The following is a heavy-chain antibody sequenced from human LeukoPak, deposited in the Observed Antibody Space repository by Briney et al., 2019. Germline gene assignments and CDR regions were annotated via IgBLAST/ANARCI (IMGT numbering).Heavy chain of an antibody. CDR1: GFTVSSNY. CDR3: ARDLLATSYYGMDV. D-gene: IGHD5-24*01. V-gene: IGHV3-53*01. Sequence: PGGSLRLSCAASGFTVSSNYMSWVRQAPGKGLEWVSVIYSGGSTYYADSVKGRFTISRDNSKNTLYLQMNSLRAEDTAVHYCARDLLATSYYGMDVWGQGTTVTVSS. CDR2: IYSGGST. J-gene: IGHJ6*02.